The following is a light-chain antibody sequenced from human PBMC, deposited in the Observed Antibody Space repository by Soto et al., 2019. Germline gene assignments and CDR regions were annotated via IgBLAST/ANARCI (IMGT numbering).Light chain of an antibody. CDR2: DAS. J-gene: IGKJ4*01. V-gene: IGKV1-33*01. CDR3: QQYDNLPLA. CDR1: QDIRNY. Sequence: DIPMTQSPSSLSASVGDRVTITCQARQDIRNYLNWYQQKPGKAPKLLIYDASNLETGVPSRFSGSGSGTDFTFTISSLQTEDIATYYGQQYDNLPLAFGGGTKVEIK.